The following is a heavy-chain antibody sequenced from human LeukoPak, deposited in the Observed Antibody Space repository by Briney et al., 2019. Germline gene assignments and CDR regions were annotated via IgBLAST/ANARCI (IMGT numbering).Heavy chain of an antibody. J-gene: IGHJ4*02. CDR1: GYTFTINH. V-gene: IGHV1-46*01. CDR2: INPSGDST. D-gene: IGHD3-16*01. Sequence: ASVKISCKASGYTFTINHIHWVRQAPGQGLEWMGVINPSGDSTTYAQNFQGRVTMTRDTTTSTVYMELRSLRSEDTAIYYCAKLATSDTGETYWGQGTLVTVSS. CDR3: AKLATSDTGETY.